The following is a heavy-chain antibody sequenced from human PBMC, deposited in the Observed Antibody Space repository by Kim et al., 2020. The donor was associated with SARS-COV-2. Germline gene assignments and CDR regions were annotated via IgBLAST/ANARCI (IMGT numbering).Heavy chain of an antibody. V-gene: IGHV3-21*01. CDR2: ISSSTSYI. CDR3: AREGAYCSGNSCRWFDP. J-gene: IGHJ5*02. Sequence: GGSLRLSCAASGFTFSTYDMNWVRQAPGKGLEWVSSISSSTSYIYYADSVRGRFTISRDNAKNSLYLQMNSLRAEDTAVYYCAREGAYCSGNSCRWFDPWGRNPGHRLL. D-gene: IGHD2-2*01. CDR1: GFTFSTYD.